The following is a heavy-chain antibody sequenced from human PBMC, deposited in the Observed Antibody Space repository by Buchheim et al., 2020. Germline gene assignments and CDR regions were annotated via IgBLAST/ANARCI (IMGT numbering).Heavy chain of an antibody. D-gene: IGHD6-13*01. V-gene: IGHV3-9*01. Sequence: EVQLVESGGGLVQPGRSLRLSCAASGFTFDDYAMHWVRQAPGKGLEWVSGISWNSGNIGYADSVKGRFTISRDDAKNSLYLQMNSLKPEDTALYYCAKAAAFYYSYMDVWGKGTT. CDR2: ISWNSGNI. CDR1: GFTFDDYA. CDR3: AKAAAFYYSYMDV. J-gene: IGHJ6*03.